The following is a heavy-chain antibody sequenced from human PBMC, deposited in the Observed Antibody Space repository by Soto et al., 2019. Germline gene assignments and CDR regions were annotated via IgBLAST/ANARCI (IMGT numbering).Heavy chain of an antibody. CDR1: GGSFSSYY. J-gene: IGHJ4*02. Sequence: PSETLSLTCTVSGGSFSSYYWSWIRQPPGKGLEWIGYIYYTGSIIYNPSLKSRVTMSVDMSMKQFSLKLNSVTAADTAVYYCARTTTLENYFYYWGQGTLVTVSS. CDR2: IYYTGSI. V-gene: IGHV4-59*01. CDR3: ARTTTLENYFYY. D-gene: IGHD2-15*01.